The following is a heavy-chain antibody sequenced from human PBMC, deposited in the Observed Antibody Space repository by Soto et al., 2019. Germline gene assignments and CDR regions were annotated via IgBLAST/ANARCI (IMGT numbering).Heavy chain of an antibody. V-gene: IGHV1-69*01. J-gene: IGHJ6*02. Sequence: QVQLGQSGAEVKKPGSSVKVSCKSSGGTFSSYAISWVRQAPGQGREWMGGIIPIFGTANYAQKFQGRVTITADESTSTAYMELSSLRSEDTAVSYCARYLGRGSSHYYYYYGMYVWGPGTTVNVSS. CDR1: GGTFSSYA. CDR3: ARYLGRGSSHYYYYYGMYV. CDR2: IIPIFGTA. D-gene: IGHD6-6*01.